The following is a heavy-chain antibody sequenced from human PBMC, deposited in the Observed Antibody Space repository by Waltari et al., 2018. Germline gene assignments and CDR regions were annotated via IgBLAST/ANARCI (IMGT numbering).Heavy chain of an antibody. CDR3: AKAPRGQQLVRIFDY. CDR2: ISWNSGSI. CDR1: GFTLDDYA. D-gene: IGHD6-13*01. V-gene: IGHV3-9*01. J-gene: IGHJ4*02. Sequence: EVQLVESGGGLVQPGRSLRLSCAASGFTLDDYAMHWVRQAPGKGLEWVSGISWNSGSIGYADSVKGRFTISRDNAKNSLYLQMNSLRAEDTALYYCAKAPRGQQLVRIFDYWGQGTLVTVSS.